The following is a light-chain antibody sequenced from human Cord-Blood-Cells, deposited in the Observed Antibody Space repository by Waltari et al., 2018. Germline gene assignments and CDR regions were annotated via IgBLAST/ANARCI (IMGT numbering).Light chain of an antibody. CDR2: LGS. CDR1: QSLLHSNGYNY. J-gene: IGKJ2*03. V-gene: IGKV2-28*01. Sequence: DIVMTQSPLSLPVTPGEPASISCRSSQSLLHSNGYNYLDWYLQKPGQSPQLLIYLGSNRASGVPDRFSGSGSCTDFTLKISRVEAEDGGVYYCMQALQTPYSFGQGNKLEIK. CDR3: MQALQTPYS.